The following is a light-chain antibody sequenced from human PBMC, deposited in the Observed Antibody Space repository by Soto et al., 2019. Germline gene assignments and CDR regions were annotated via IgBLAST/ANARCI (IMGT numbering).Light chain of an antibody. Sequence: EVVLTHSPCTLSLSPLERASLSCMSSQSVSSGYLAWHQQKPGQRPRLFIYGASSRATGTPDRFSGSGSGTDFTLIISRLEPEDFAVYYCQQYSRSPPTFGQGTKVDIK. CDR1: QSVSSGY. CDR3: QQYSRSPPT. J-gene: IGKJ1*01. V-gene: IGKV3-20*01. CDR2: GAS.